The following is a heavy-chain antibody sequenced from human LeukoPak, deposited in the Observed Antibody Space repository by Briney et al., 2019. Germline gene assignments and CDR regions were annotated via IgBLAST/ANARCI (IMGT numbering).Heavy chain of an antibody. D-gene: IGHD3-16*02. V-gene: IGHV3-23*01. CDR1: GHIFRDSW. CDR2: ISSSGKNA. J-gene: IGHJ3*01. CDR3: AKDIELST. Sequence: GGSLRLSCEASAAFGHIFRDSWMHWVRQAPGKGLVWVALISSSGKNAYYGDSVKGRFTISRDNSDNTLSLHMNSLRVEDTAIYYCAKDIELSTWGLGTMVTVSS.